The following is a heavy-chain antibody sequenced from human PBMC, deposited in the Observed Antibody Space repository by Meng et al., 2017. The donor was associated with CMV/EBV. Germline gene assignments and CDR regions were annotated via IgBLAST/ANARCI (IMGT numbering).Heavy chain of an antibody. D-gene: IGHD3-3*01. Sequence: SDTLSLTCAVYGWSFSGYYWSWIRQRPGKGLEWIGEINHSGSTNYNPSLKSRVTISVDTYKNQFSLKLSSVTAADTAVYYCARGAYDFWSGKDDYWGQGTLVTVSS. V-gene: IGHV4-34*01. J-gene: IGHJ4*02. CDR2: INHSGST. CDR3: ARGAYDFWSGKDDY. CDR1: GWSFSGYY.